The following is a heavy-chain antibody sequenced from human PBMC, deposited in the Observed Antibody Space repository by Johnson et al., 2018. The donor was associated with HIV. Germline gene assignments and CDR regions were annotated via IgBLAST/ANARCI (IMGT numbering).Heavy chain of an antibody. V-gene: IGHV3-66*04. CDR2: IYSGGST. CDR3: ARLGFYNWNGGGALDI. J-gene: IGHJ3*02. CDR1: GFIFDDYG. Sequence: VQLVESGGGVLRPGSSLRLSCEGFGFIFDDYGLNWVRQAPGKGLEWVSVIYSGGSTYTADSVKGRFTISRDNSKNTLYLQMNSLRAEDTAVYYCARLGFYNWNGGGALDIWGQGTMVTVSS. D-gene: IGHD1-20*01.